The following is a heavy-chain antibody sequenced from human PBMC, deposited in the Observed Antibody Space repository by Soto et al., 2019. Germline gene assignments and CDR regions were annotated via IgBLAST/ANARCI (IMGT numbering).Heavy chain of an antibody. CDR2: ISGSGGNT. V-gene: IGHV3-23*01. Sequence: EVQLLESGGGLVQPGGSLRLSCAASGFTFSSYAMSWVRQAPGRGLEWVSTISGSGGNTYYADSVKGRFTISRDNSKNTRYLKMNSLRAEDTAVYYCAKVRASYYYGSGSYGVWGQGTLVTVSS. D-gene: IGHD3-10*01. CDR3: AKVRASYYYGSGSYGV. CDR1: GFTFSSYA. J-gene: IGHJ4*02.